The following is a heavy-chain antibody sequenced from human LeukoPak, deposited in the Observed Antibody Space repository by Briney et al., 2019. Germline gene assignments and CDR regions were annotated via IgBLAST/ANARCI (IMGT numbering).Heavy chain of an antibody. CDR1: GGSISSGSYY. V-gene: IGHV4-61*02. Sequence: PSETLSLTCTVSGGSISSGSYYWSWIRQPAGKGLEWIGRIYTSGSTNYNPSLKSRVTISVDTSKNQFSLKLSSVTAADTAVYYCARVSAAGYHFDYWGQGTLVTVSS. D-gene: IGHD6-13*01. J-gene: IGHJ4*02. CDR2: IYTSGST. CDR3: ARVSAAGYHFDY.